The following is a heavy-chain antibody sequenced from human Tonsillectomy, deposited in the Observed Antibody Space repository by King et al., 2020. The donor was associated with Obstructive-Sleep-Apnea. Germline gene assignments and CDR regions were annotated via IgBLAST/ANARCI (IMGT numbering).Heavy chain of an antibody. Sequence: VQLQESGPGLVKPSETLSLTCTVSGGSISSYYWSWIRQPAGKGLEWIGRIYTSGSTNYNPSLKIRVTMSLDTSKNQFSLKLSSVTAADTAVYYCARGDYSSGWYYFDYWGQGTLVTVSS. CDR1: GGSISSYY. V-gene: IGHV4-4*07. D-gene: IGHD6-19*01. CDR3: ARGDYSSGWYYFDY. CDR2: IYTSGST. J-gene: IGHJ4*02.